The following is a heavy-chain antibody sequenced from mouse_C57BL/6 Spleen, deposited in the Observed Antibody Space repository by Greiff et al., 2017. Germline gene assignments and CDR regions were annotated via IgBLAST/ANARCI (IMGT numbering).Heavy chain of an antibody. CDR2: ISSGGDYI. Sequence: VQLKESGEGLVKPGGSLKLSCAASGFTFSSYAMSWVRQTPEKRLEWVAYISSGGDYIYYADTVKGRFTISRDNARNTLYLQMSSLKSEDTAMYYCTRVTTVVAPSFDYWGQGTTLTVSS. V-gene: IGHV5-9-1*02. J-gene: IGHJ2*01. D-gene: IGHD1-1*01. CDR3: TRVTTVVAPSFDY. CDR1: GFTFSSYA.